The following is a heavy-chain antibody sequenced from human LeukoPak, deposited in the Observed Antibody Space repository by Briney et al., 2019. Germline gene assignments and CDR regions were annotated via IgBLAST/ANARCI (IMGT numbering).Heavy chain of an antibody. CDR2: ICGSGSCT. J-gene: IGHJ4*02. V-gene: IGHV3-21*01. D-gene: IGHD1-26*01. CDR3: ASLVGAHG. Sequence: GGSLRLSCAASGFTFSNYALGWVRQAPGKGLEWVSTICGSGSCTYYADSVKGRFTISRDNAKNSLYLQMNSLRAEDTAVYYCASLVGAHGWGQGTLVTVSS. CDR1: GFTFSNYA.